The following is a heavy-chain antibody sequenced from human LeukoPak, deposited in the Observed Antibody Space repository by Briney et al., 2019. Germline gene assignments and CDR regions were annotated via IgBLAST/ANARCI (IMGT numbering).Heavy chain of an antibody. D-gene: IGHD3-22*01. CDR3: ASTVWDYYDSSGYRGSHAFDI. Sequence: ASVKVSCKASGYTFTGYYMHWVRQAPGQGLEWMGRINPNSGGTNYAQKFQGRVTMTRDTSISTAYMELSRLRSDGTAVYYCASTVWDYYDSSGYRGSHAFDIWGQGTMVTVSS. CDR1: GYTFTGYY. CDR2: INPNSGGT. J-gene: IGHJ3*02. V-gene: IGHV1-2*06.